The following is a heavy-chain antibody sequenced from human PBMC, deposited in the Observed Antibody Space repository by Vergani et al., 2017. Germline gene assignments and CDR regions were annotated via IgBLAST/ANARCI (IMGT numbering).Heavy chain of an antibody. D-gene: IGHD1/OR15-1a*01. Sequence: VQLVESVGGLVKPGGSLRLSCAASGFTFSSYSMNWVGQAPGKGLEWVSSISSSSSYIYYADSVKGRFTISRDNAKNSLYLQMNSLRAEDTAVYYCARVGWNNNRYYYYYMDVWGKGTTVTVSS. CDR2: ISSSSSYI. CDR3: ARVGWNNNRYYYYYMDV. CDR1: GFTFSSYS. V-gene: IGHV3-21*01. J-gene: IGHJ6*03.